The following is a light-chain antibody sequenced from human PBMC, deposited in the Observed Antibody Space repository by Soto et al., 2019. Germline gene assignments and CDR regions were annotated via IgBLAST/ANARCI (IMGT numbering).Light chain of an antibody. CDR1: SSNIGAGYD. J-gene: IGLJ3*02. Sequence: QSVLTQPPSVSGAPGQRVTISCTGNSSNIGAGYDVHWYQQLPGTVPKLLISGNTNRPSGVPDRFSGSKSGSSASLTISGLQAEDEADYYCQSYDTSLSAWVFGGGTKLTVL. CDR3: QSYDTSLSAWV. V-gene: IGLV1-40*01. CDR2: GNT.